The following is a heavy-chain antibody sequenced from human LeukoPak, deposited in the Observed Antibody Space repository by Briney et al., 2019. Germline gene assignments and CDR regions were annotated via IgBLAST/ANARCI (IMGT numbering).Heavy chain of an antibody. CDR1: GYTFTSYG. CDR3: ARDTHHVEYYYDSSGYYYHVGGSYFDY. V-gene: IGHV1-18*01. Sequence: ASVKVSCKASGYTFTSYGLSWVRQAPGQGLEWIGWISAYNGNTNYAQKLQGRVTMTTDTSTSTAYMELRSLRSDDTAVYYCARDTHHVEYYYDSSGYYYHVGGSYFDYWGQGTLVTVSS. D-gene: IGHD3-22*01. J-gene: IGHJ4*02. CDR2: ISAYNGNT.